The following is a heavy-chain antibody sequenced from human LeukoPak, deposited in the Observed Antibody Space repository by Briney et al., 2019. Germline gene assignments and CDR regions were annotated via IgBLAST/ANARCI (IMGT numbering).Heavy chain of an antibody. V-gene: IGHV3-53*01. CDR3: ARAGGLGYCSSTSCYRSMSFDY. Sequence: GGSLRLSCAASGFTVSSNYMSWVRQAPGKGLEWVSVIYSGGSTYYADSVKGRFTISRDNSKNTLYLQMNSLRAEDTAVYYCARAGGLGYCSSTSCYRSMSFDYWGQGTLVTVSS. D-gene: IGHD2-2*02. CDR2: IYSGGST. CDR1: GFTVSSNY. J-gene: IGHJ4*02.